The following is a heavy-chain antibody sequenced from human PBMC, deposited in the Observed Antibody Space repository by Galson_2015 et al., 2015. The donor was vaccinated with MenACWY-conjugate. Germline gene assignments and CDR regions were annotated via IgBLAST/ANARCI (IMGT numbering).Heavy chain of an antibody. CDR3: ASYLLGNIGYD. D-gene: IGHD2/OR15-2a*01. CDR1: GYTFRNYG. Sequence: SVKISCKASGYTFRNYGFTWVRQAPGQGLEWMGRISGKNGNAIYAQKFQDRFIMTTDASTNTAYMELGSLRSDDTATYYCASYLLGNIGYDWGQGTLVTVSS. J-gene: IGHJ1*01. CDR2: ISGKNGNA. V-gene: IGHV1-18*01.